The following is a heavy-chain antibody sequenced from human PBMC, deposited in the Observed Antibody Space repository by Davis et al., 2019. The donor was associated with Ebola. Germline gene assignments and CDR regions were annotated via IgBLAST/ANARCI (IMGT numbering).Heavy chain of an antibody. CDR2: ITTDESWT. J-gene: IGHJ4*02. CDR3: ARDGSHYDFDY. CDR1: GFIFRNYA. D-gene: IGHD3-10*01. V-gene: IGHV3-74*01. Sequence: PGGSLRLSCAASGFIFRNYAMHWVRQVPGKGLEWVSRITTDESWTNYADSVRGRFTISRDNAKNTVYLQMNSLRAEDTAVYYCARDGSHYDFDYWGQGTLVTVSS.